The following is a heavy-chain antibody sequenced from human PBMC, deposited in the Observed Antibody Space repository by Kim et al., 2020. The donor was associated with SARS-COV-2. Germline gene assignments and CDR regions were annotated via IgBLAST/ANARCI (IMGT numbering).Heavy chain of an antibody. J-gene: IGHJ5*02. Sequence: ASVKVSCKASGYTFTSYGISWVRQAPGQGLEWMGWISAYNGNTNYAQKLQGRVTLTTDTSTSTAYKELRSLRSDDTAVYYCARDSSWFDPWGQGTLVTVSS. CDR3: ARDSSWFDP. V-gene: IGHV1-18*01. CDR1: GYTFTSYG. CDR2: ISAYNGNT.